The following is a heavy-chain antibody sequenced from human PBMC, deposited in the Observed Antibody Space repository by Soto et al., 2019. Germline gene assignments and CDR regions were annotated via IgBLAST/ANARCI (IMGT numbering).Heavy chain of an antibody. CDR1: GESISGYY. Sequence: PSETLSLTCDVHGESISGYYWSWLRQTPGKVLEWIGEINHGGNTNSNPSLRSRVTMSVDPSKSQFSLKLSSVTAADTAVYYCARNPRLGCVGDCYSYFDLWGRGTLVTVSS. CDR2: INHGGNT. D-gene: IGHD2-21*02. J-gene: IGHJ2*01. CDR3: ARNPRLGCVGDCYSYFDL. V-gene: IGHV4-34*01.